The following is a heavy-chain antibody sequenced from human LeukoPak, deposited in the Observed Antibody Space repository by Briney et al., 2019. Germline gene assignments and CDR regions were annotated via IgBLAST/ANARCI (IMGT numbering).Heavy chain of an antibody. CDR1: GGSISSGGYH. D-gene: IGHD5-18*01. CDR3: ARDPLTAMAQI. V-gene: IGHV4-31*03. CDR2: IYYSGST. J-gene: IGHJ4*02. Sequence: SETLSLTCTVSGGSISSGGYHWSWIRQHPGKGLEWIGYIYYSGSTYYNPSLKSRVTISVDTSKNQFSLKLSSVTAADTAVYYCARDPLTAMAQIWGQGTLVTVSS.